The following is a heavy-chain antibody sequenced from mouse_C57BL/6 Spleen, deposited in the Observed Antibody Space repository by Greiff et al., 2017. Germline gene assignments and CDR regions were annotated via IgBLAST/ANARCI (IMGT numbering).Heavy chain of an antibody. D-gene: IGHD4-1*01. Sequence: EVQRVESGEGLVKPGGSLKLSCAASGFTFSSYAMSWVRQTPEKRLEWVAYISSGGDYIYYADTVKGRFTISRDNARNTLYLQMSSLKSEDTAMYYCTRANWDLAGFAYWGQGTLVTVSA. J-gene: IGHJ3*01. V-gene: IGHV5-9-1*02. CDR3: TRANWDLAGFAY. CDR1: GFTFSSYA. CDR2: ISSGGDYI.